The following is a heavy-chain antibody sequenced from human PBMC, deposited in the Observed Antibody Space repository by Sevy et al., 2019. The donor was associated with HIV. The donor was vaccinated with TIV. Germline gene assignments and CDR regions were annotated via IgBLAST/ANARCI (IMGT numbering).Heavy chain of an antibody. D-gene: IGHD4-17*01. J-gene: IGHJ4*02. CDR1: GFTFSSYG. CDR3: ARGASYCDNLFDY. V-gene: IGHV3-33*01. CDR2: IWYDGSNK. Sequence: GGSLRLSCAASGFTFSSYGMHWVRHVPGKGLEWVAVIWYDGSNKYYADSVKGRFTISRDNSKNTLHLQMNSLRAEDTAVYYCARGASYCDNLFDYWGLGTLVTVSS.